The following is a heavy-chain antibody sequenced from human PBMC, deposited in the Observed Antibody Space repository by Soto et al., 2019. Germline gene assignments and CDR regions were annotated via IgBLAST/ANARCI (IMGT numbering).Heavy chain of an antibody. V-gene: IGHV4-34*01. CDR3: ARGRTGTAFDY. D-gene: IGHD1-7*01. CDR2: INHSGST. CDR1: GGSFSGYY. Sequence: SETLSLTCAVYGGSFSGYYWSWIRQPPGKGLEWIGEINHSGSTNYNPSLKSRVTISVDTSKNQFSLKLSSVTAADTAVYYCARGRTGTAFDYWGHGTLVTVSS. J-gene: IGHJ4*01.